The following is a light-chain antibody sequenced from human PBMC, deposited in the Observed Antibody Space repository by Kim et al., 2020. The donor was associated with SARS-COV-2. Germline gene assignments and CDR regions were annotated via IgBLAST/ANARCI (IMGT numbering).Light chain of an antibody. CDR1: PNVISY. CDR3: QHRSNCPPVT. Sequence: SPGGAAPPSSRATPNVISYFAWSQQQPGPAPSLLLYDASTRATAIPARFSGSGSGSAFTFTLSSLEPEHFAVYYCQHRSNCPPVTFGGGTKVDIK. J-gene: IGKJ4*01. CDR2: DAS. V-gene: IGKV3-11*01.